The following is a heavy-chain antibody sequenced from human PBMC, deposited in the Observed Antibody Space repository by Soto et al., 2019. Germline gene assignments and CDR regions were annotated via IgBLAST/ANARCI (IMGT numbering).Heavy chain of an antibody. CDR2: IYYSGST. D-gene: IGHD6-6*01. Sequence: SETLSLTCTVSGGSISSSSYYWGWIRQPPGKGLEWIGSIYYSGSTYYNPSLKSRVTISVDTSKNQFSLKLSSVTAADTAVYYCARPRSSAPPRVGYYYYHMDVWGKGTTVIVSS. CDR3: ARPRSSAPPRVGYYYYHMDV. V-gene: IGHV4-39*01. CDR1: GGSISSSSYY. J-gene: IGHJ6*03.